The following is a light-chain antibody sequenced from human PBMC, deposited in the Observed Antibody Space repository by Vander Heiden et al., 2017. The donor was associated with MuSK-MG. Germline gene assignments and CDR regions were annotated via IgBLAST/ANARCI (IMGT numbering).Light chain of an antibody. J-gene: IGLJ2*01. CDR3: CSYAGRNVMI. Sequence: QSGLTPPASVSGSPGQSITISCTGTSSDVGSNSLVSWYQQHPGKAPKMMIYEVSKRPSGVSNRFSGSKSGNTASLTISGLQTEDEAAYFCCSYAGRNVMIFGGGTKLTVL. V-gene: IGLV2-23*02. CDR1: SSDVGSNSL. CDR2: EVS.